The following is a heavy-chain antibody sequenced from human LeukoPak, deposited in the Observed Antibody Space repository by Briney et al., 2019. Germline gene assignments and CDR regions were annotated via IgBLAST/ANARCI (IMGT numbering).Heavy chain of an antibody. V-gene: IGHV3-23*01. CDR2: ITGGGGDT. Sequence: GGSLRLSCAASGFTFSNYAMAWVRQAPGKEPEWVSVITGGGGDTYHIDSVKGRFTISRDNSKNTLYLQMNSLRAEDTAVYYCAKHSTGVECWGRGTLVTVSS. CDR3: AKHSTGVEC. D-gene: IGHD3-10*01. CDR1: GFTFSNYA. J-gene: IGHJ2*01.